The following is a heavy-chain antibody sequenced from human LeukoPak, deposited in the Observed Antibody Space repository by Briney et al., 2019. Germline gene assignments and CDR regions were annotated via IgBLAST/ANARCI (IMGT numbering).Heavy chain of an antibody. V-gene: IGHV3-7*01. D-gene: IGHD3-10*01. CDR3: ARDTSGWHGNGFGL. CDR2: IKQDGSEK. J-gene: IGHJ2*01. CDR1: EFTFSSYW. Sequence: GGSLRLSYAASEFTFSSYWMSWVRQAPGKGLEWVASIKQDGSEKYYVDSVKGRVTISRDNAKNSLYLQMNSLRAEDTAVYYCARDTSGWHGNGFGLWGRGTLVTVSS.